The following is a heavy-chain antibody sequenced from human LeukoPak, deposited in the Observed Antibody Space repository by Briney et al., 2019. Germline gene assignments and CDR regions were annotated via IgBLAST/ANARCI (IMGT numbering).Heavy chain of an antibody. D-gene: IGHD2-2*01. CDR3: ARGVVVPAAGLYYFDY. V-gene: IGHV1-2*02. CDR1: GYTFTGYY. J-gene: IGHJ4*02. Sequence: ASVKVSCKASGYTFTGYYMHWVRQAPGPGLEWMGWINPNSGGTNYAQKFQGRVTMTRDTSISTAYMELSRLRSDDTAVYYCARGVVVPAAGLYYFDYWGQGTLVTVSS. CDR2: INPNSGGT.